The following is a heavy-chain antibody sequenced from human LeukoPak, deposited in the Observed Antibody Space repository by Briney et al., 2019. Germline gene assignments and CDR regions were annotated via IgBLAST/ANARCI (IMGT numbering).Heavy chain of an antibody. CDR1: GFTFSSYA. V-gene: IGHV3-30-3*01. CDR2: ISYDGSNK. CDR3: ARDKGSVAYYDFWSGLRVSCWFDP. D-gene: IGHD3-3*01. Sequence: PGGSLRLSCAASGFTFSSYAMHWVRQAPDKGLEWVAVISYDGSNKYYADSVKGRFTISRDNAKNSLYLQMNSLRAEDTAVYYCARDKGSVAYYDFWSGLRVSCWFDPWGQGTLVTVSS. J-gene: IGHJ5*02.